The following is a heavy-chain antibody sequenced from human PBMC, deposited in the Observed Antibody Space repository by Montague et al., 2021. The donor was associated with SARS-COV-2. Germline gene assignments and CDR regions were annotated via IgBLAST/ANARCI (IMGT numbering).Heavy chain of an antibody. CDR1: GYSISSGYY. J-gene: IGHJ5*02. CDR2: IYHSGST. V-gene: IGHV4-38-2*02. Sequence: SETLSLTCTVSGYSISSGYYRGWIRQPPGKGLEWIGSIYHSGSTYYNPSLKSRVTISVDTSKNQLSLKLLSSVTAADTAVYYCARDRRRWLQLNNWFDPWGQGTLVTVSS. CDR3: ARDRRRWLQLNNWFDP. D-gene: IGHD5-24*01.